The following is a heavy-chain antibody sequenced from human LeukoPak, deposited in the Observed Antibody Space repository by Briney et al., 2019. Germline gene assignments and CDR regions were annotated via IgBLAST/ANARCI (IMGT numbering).Heavy chain of an antibody. J-gene: IGHJ5*02. CDR1: GGTFSSYA. V-gene: IGHV1-69*05. CDR3: ATQAAAGTYWFDP. Sequence: SVKVSCKASGGTFSSYAISWVRQAPGRGLEWMGRIIPIFGTANYAQKFQGRVTITTDESTSTAYMELSSLRSEDTAVYYCATQAAAGTYWFDPWGQGTLVTVSS. CDR2: IIPIFGTA. D-gene: IGHD6-13*01.